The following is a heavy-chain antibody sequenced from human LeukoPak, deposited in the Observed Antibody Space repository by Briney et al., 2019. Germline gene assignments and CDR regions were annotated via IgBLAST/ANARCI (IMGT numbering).Heavy chain of an antibody. Sequence: GGSLRLSCAASGLTFSSHGMHWVRQAPGKGLEWVALIWYDGSDKYYADSVRGRLTITRDNAKNMLYLQMNSLGVEDTAVYYCTADGCGGTCYFDHWGQGALVTVSS. D-gene: IGHD2-15*01. CDR2: IWYDGSDK. CDR3: TADGCGGTCYFDH. J-gene: IGHJ4*02. V-gene: IGHV3-33*01. CDR1: GLTFSSHG.